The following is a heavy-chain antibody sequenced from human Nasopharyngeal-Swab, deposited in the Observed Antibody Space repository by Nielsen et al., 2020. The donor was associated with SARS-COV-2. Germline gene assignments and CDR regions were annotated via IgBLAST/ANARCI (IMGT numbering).Heavy chain of an antibody. V-gene: IGHV3-74*01. Sequence: GGSLRLSCAASGSASSGNWMHWVRQVPGKQPVWLSSINFDGSARGYAEFVKGRFTISRDNAKKILYLEMSSLRAEDSGIYFCIKYLDGWNWGQGTPVTVSS. D-gene: IGHD5-24*01. CDR2: INFDGSAR. CDR1: GSASSGNW. CDR3: IKYLDGWN. J-gene: IGHJ4*02.